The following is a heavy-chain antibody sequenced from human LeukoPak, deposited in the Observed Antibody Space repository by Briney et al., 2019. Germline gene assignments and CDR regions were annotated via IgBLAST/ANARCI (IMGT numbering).Heavy chain of an antibody. CDR3: AKEDRSGYFDY. CDR2: ISGSGGST. J-gene: IGHJ4*02. D-gene: IGHD3-22*01. CDR1: GFTFSSYA. V-gene: IGHV3-23*01. Sequence: GGSLRLSCAASGFTFSSYAMRWFRQAPGKGLKWVSGISGSGGSTYYADSVNGRLPISRDNSKNSLYLQMNSLRAEDTAVYYCAKEDRSGYFDYWGQGTLVTVSS.